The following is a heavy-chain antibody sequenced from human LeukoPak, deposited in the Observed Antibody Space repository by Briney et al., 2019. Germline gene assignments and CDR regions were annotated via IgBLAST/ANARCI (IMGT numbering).Heavy chain of an antibody. CDR3: ARDGCATGSHDY. CDR1: GFTFSNHW. CDR2: VNQGGNAQ. J-gene: IGHJ4*02. V-gene: IGHV3-7*01. Sequence: PGGSLRLSCAASGFTFSNHWMTWVRQAPGKGLEWVANVNQGGNAQYYVDSVRGRFTISRDNARNSLQLQMNSLTAEDTALYYCARDGCATGSHDYWGQGTLVTVSS. D-gene: IGHD3-10*01.